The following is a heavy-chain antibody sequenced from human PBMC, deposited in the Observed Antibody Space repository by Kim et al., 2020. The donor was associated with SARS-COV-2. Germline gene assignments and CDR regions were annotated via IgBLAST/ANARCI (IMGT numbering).Heavy chain of an antibody. Sequence: VKGRFTISRDNSKNTLYLQMNSLRAEDTAVYYCARDKGNRAMVGHNWFDPWGQGTLVTVSS. V-gene: IGHV3-30*01. J-gene: IGHJ5*02. D-gene: IGHD5-18*01. CDR3: ARDKGNRAMVGHNWFDP.